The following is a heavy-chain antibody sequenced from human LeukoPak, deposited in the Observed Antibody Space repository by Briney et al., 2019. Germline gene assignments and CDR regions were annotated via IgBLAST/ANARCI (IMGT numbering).Heavy chain of an antibody. CDR2: ISGSGGST. J-gene: IGHJ4*02. Sequence: GGSLRLSCAASGFTFSSYAMSWVRQAPGKGLEWVSAISGSGGSTYYADSVKGRFTISRDNSKNTLYLQVNSLRAEDTAVYYCAKDLGGGSYIISFSPDWGQGTLVTVSS. CDR3: AKDLGGGSYIISFSPD. D-gene: IGHD1-26*01. CDR1: GFTFSSYA. V-gene: IGHV3-23*01.